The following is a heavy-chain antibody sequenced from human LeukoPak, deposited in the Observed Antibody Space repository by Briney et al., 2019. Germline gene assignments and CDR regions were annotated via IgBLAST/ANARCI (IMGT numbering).Heavy chain of an antibody. Sequence: PSETLSLTCAVYGGSFGGYYWSWIRQPPGKGLEWIGEINHSGSTNYNPSLKSRVTISVDTSKNQFSLKLSSVTAADTAVYYCARGRGYCSSTSCPQGHYYGMDVWGKGTTVTVSS. D-gene: IGHD2-2*01. CDR1: GGSFGGYY. CDR3: ARGRGYCSSTSCPQGHYYGMDV. CDR2: INHSGST. J-gene: IGHJ6*04. V-gene: IGHV4-34*01.